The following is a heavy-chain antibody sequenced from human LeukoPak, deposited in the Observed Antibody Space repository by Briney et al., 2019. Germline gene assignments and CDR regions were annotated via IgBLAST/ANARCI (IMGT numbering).Heavy chain of an antibody. Sequence: PGGSLRLSCAASGFTFRTSAMSGVRQAPGKGLEWVSVMSSSGGSIYYADSVKGRFTISRDNSKNTLYLQMNSLRAEDTAIYYCAKTWQLSFDSWGQGTLVTVSS. D-gene: IGHD2-15*01. CDR3: AKTWQLSFDS. J-gene: IGHJ5*01. V-gene: IGHV3-23*01. CDR1: GFTFRTSA. CDR2: MSSSGGSI.